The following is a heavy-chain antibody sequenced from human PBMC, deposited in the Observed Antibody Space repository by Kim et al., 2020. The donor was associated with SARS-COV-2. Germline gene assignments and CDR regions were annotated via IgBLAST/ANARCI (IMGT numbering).Heavy chain of an antibody. V-gene: IGHV3-30*18. CDR3: AKSPQTPRGRYREFHFDY. CDR2: ISYDGSNK. D-gene: IGHD3-10*01. Sequence: GGSLRLSCAASGFTFSSYGMHWVRQAPGKGLEWVAVISYDGSNKYYADSVKGRFTISRDNSKNTLYLQMNSLRAEDTAVYYCAKSPQTPRGRYREFHFDYWGQGTLVTVSS. J-gene: IGHJ4*02. CDR1: GFTFSSYG.